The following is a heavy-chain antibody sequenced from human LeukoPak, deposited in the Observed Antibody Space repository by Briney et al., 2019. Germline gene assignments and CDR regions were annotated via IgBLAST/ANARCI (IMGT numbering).Heavy chain of an antibody. CDR1: GFTFSSYG. J-gene: IGHJ4*02. V-gene: IGHV3-30*18. Sequence: GGSLRLSCAASGFTFSSYGMHWVRQAPGKGLEWVAVISYDGSNKYYADSVKGRFTISRDNAKNSLYLQMNSLRAEDTALYYCAKAFYDSSGYYLGIENWGQGTLVTVSS. D-gene: IGHD3-22*01. CDR3: AKAFYDSSGYYLGIEN. CDR2: ISYDGSNK.